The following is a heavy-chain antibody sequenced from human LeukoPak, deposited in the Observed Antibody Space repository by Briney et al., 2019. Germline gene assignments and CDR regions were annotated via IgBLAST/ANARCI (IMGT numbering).Heavy chain of an antibody. CDR2: INHSGST. J-gene: IGHJ2*01. CDR3: AGVGRYCSGGSCYSNWYFDL. CDR1: GGSFSGYY. Sequence: SETLSLTCAVYGGSFSGYYWSWIRQPPGKGLEWIGEINHSGSTNYNPSLKSRVTISVDTSKNQFSLKLSSVTAADTAVYYCAGVGRYCSGGSCYSNWYFDLWGRGTLVTVSS. V-gene: IGHV4-34*01. D-gene: IGHD2-15*01.